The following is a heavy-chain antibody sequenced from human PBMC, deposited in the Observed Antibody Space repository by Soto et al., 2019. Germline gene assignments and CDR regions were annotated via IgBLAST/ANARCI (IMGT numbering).Heavy chain of an antibody. Sequence: QVQLQESGPGLLKPSETLSLACPVSGASITTFYWSWIRQSARKGLEWIGRIYTRGSTDYNPSLKSRVTMSIDTSKNQVSLTLSSVTAADTAVYYCARGGAYYFDSWGQGILVTVSS. CDR1: GASITTFY. CDR3: ARGGAYYFDS. CDR2: IYTRGST. J-gene: IGHJ4*02. D-gene: IGHD3-16*01. V-gene: IGHV4-4*07.